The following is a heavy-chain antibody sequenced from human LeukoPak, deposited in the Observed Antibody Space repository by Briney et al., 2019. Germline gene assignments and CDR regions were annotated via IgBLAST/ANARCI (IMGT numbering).Heavy chain of an antibody. Sequence: GGSLRLSCAVSGFTFSSYEMNWVRQAPGKGLEWVSYISSSGTYIYYADSVKGRFTISRDNAKNSLYLQMNSLRAEDTGVYYCARGRGVVATTTQGDWGQGTLVTVSS. CDR1: GFTFSSYE. D-gene: IGHD1-26*01. CDR2: ISSSGTYI. CDR3: ARGRGVVATTTQGD. V-gene: IGHV3-48*03. J-gene: IGHJ4*02.